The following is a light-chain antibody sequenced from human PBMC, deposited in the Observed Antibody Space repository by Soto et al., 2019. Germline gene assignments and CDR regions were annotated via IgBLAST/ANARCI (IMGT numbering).Light chain of an antibody. J-gene: IGLJ2*01. V-gene: IGLV2-23*02. CDR1: TNDVSTYNL. Sequence: QSALTQPASVSGSPGQSITISCTGTTNDVSTYNLVSWHQRHPGKAPRVIIYEVFKRPSGVSNRFSGSKSGNTASLTISGLQAEDEAEYFCCSYAGGNTFFFGGGTKLPFL. CDR2: EVF. CDR3: CSYAGGNTFF.